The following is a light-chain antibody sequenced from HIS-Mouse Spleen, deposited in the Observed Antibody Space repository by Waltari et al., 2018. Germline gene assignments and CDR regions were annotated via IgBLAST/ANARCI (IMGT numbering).Light chain of an antibody. J-gene: IGLJ2*01. CDR3: AAWDDSLNGVV. V-gene: IGLV1-44*01. CDR1: SSNIGSNT. CDR2: SNN. Sequence: QSVLTQPPSASGTPGQRVTIACSGSSSNIGSNTVTWYRQLPGTAPKLLIYSNNQRPSGVPDRFSGSKSGTSASLAISGLQSEDAADYYCAAWDDSLNGVVFGGGTKLTVL.